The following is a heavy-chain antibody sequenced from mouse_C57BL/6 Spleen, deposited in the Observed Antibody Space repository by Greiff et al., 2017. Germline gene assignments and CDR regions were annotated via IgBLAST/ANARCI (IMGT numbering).Heavy chain of an antibody. CDR3: PLRRYYSIDY. CDR2: IAPETGGT. Sequence: VQLQQSGAELVRPGASVTLSCKASGYTFTDYEMHWVKQTPVLGLEWIGAIAPETGGTGYKKKFKGKAILTAHKSSSTAYMVRRSLTSEDSAVYCCPLRRYYSIDYWGQGTSVTVSS. V-gene: IGHV1-15*01. J-gene: IGHJ4*01. D-gene: IGHD2-4*01. CDR1: GYTFTDYE.